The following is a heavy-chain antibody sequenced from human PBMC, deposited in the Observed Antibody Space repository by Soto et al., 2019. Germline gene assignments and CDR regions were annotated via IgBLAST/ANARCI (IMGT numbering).Heavy chain of an antibody. V-gene: IGHV3-23*01. D-gene: IGHD4-17*01. Sequence: PGGSLRLSCAASGFTFSSYAMSWVRKAPGKGLEGVSAISGSGGSTYYADSVKGRFTISRDNTNNTLYLQMNSLRAADTAVYYCAKVATVTPYYYYYYMDVWGKGTTVTVSS. CDR3: AKVATVTPYYYYYYMDV. CDR2: ISGSGGST. CDR1: GFTFSSYA. J-gene: IGHJ6*03.